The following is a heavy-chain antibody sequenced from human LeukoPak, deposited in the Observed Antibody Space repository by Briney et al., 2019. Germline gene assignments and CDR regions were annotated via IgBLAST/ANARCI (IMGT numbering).Heavy chain of an antibody. Sequence: PSETLSLTCAVYGGSFSGYYWSWIRQPPGKGLEWIGEINHSGSTNYNPSLKSRVTISVDTSKNQFSLKLSSVTAADTAVYYCARYQTPIAAAGSRYAFDIWGQGIMVTVSS. CDR1: GGSFSGYY. J-gene: IGHJ3*02. CDR2: INHSGST. D-gene: IGHD6-13*01. V-gene: IGHV4-34*01. CDR3: ARYQTPIAAAGSRYAFDI.